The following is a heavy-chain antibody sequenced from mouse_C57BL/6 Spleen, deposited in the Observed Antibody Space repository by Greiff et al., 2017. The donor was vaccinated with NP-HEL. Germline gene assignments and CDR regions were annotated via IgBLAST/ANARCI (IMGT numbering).Heavy chain of an antibody. Sequence: QVQLKQPGAELVRPGSSVKLSCKASGYTFTSYWMDWVKQRPGQGLEWIGNIYPSDSETHYNQKFKDKATLTVDKSSSTAYMQLSSLTSEDSAVYYCARKGELGRDFDYWGQGTTLTVSS. CDR2: IYPSDSET. J-gene: IGHJ2*01. CDR1: GYTFTSYW. CDR3: ARKGELGRDFDY. D-gene: IGHD4-1*01. V-gene: IGHV1-61*01.